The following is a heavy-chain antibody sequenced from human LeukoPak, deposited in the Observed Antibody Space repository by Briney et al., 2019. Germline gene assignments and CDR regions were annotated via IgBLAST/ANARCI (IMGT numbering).Heavy chain of an antibody. CDR1: GGSLSSGGYY. J-gene: IGHJ5*02. Sequence: PSQTLSLTCTVSGGSLSSGGYYWGCIRQHPGKGLEWIGYIYCSGSTYYNPSLKSRATISVDTSENQFSLKLSSVTAADTAVYCCARGHGYCSSTSCDAAATFDPWGQGTLVTASS. V-gene: IGHV4-31*03. CDR2: IYCSGST. D-gene: IGHD2-2*01. CDR3: ARGHGYCSSTSCDAAATFDP.